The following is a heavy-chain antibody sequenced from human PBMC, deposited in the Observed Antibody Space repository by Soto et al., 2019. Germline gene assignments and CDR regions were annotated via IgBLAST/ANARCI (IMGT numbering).Heavy chain of an antibody. CDR3: ARHPVAGYAFCDN. J-gene: IGHJ4*02. CDR2: VYYSGTT. CDR1: GDSITSYY. Sequence: SETLSLTCTVSGDSITSYYCSWIRQPPGRGPEWIGYVYYSGTTDYNPSLESRVTISLDTSKNQFSLRLNSVTAADTAVYCCARHPVAGYAFCDNWGQGAQATVSS. D-gene: IGHD2-15*01. V-gene: IGHV4-59*01.